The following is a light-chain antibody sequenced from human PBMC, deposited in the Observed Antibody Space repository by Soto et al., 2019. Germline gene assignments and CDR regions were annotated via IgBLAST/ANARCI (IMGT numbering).Light chain of an antibody. V-gene: IGKV1-39*01. CDR1: QSIKNY. CDR3: QQGYSTTPIT. CDR2: GAS. Sequence: DIHMTQSPSSLSAAIGHSVTITCRASQSIKNYLNWYQHKPWAAPKLLVFGASNLESGVPSRFSGSGSGTEFTLSIRSLQPEGFATYYCQQGYSTTPITFGQGTRLEIK. J-gene: IGKJ5*01.